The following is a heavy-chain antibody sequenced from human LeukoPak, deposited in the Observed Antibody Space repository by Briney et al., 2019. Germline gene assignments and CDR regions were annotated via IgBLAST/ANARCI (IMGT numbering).Heavy chain of an antibody. V-gene: IGHV3-23*01. J-gene: IGHJ4*02. CDR1: GFTFTYYA. D-gene: IGHD5-18*01. Sequence: PGGSLRLSCAASGFTFTYYAMSWVRQAPGKGLEWVSVISDSGISTYYADSVKGRFTISRDNSKNTLYLQMNSLRAEDTALYYCAKDSAGGVNTAINYGGQGTLVIVSS. CDR2: ISDSGIST. CDR3: AKDSAGGVNTAINY.